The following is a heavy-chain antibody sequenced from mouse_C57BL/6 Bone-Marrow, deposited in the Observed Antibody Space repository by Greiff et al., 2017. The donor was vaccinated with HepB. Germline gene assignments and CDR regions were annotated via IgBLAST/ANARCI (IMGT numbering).Heavy chain of an antibody. CDR3: TTGGLRRTGDY. V-gene: IGHV14-4*01. D-gene: IGHD2-4*01. CDR2: IDPENGDT. CDR1: GFNIKDDY. Sequence: EVKLQQSGAELVRPGASVKLSCTASGFNIKDDYMHWVKQRPEQGLEWIGWIDPENGDTEYASKFQGKATITADTSSNTAYLQLSSLTSEDTAVYYCTTGGLRRTGDYWGQGTTLTVSS. J-gene: IGHJ2*01.